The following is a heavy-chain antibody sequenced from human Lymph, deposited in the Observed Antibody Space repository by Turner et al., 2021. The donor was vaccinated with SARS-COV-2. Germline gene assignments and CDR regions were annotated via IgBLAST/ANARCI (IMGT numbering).Heavy chain of an antibody. Sequence: EVQQVESGVALIEPGVSLRPSCAACVFTVSSNYMSWVRQAPGKGLEWVSVIYSGGSTYYADSVKGRLTISRDNSKNTLYLQMNRLRAEDTAVYYCARVLPFGDYFDYWGQGTLVTVSS. CDR3: ARVLPFGDYFDY. CDR1: VFTVSSNY. V-gene: IGHV3-53*01. J-gene: IGHJ4*02. CDR2: IYSGGST. D-gene: IGHD3-10*01.